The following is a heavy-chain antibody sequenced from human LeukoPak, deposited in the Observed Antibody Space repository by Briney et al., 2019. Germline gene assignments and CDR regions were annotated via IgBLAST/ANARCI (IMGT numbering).Heavy chain of an antibody. J-gene: IGHJ4*02. V-gene: IGHV4-38-2*01. CDR2: IYHGVST. CDR3: ARRVVWGPKDY. D-gene: IGHD3-10*01. CDR1: GYSFSSGYY. Sequence: AETLSLTCAVSGYSFSSGYYWGWIRQPRGKGLWGFASIYHGVSTYYTPSLKSRFTMSVDTSKNQFSLMLTAVTAADSAVYYCARRVVWGPKDYWGQGTLVTVSS.